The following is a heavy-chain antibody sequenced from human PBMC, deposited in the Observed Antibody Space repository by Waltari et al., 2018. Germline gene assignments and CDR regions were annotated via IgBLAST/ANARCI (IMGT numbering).Heavy chain of an antibody. CDR1: GYPLTGYY. CDR2: INPNSGGT. J-gene: IGHJ4*02. CDR3: ARDGH. V-gene: IGHV1-2*06. Sequence: QVQPGAAGAEGEKPGALVKGPRQASGYPLTGYYVHWVRQAPGQGLEWMGRINPNSGGTNYAQKFQGRVTMTRDTSISTAYMELSRLRSDDTAVYYCARDGHWGQGTLVTVSS.